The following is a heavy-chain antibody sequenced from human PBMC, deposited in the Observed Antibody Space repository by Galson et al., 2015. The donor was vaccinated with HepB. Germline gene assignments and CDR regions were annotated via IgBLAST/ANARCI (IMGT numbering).Heavy chain of an antibody. CDR1: GFTFSSYA. D-gene: IGHD6-13*01. Sequence: SLRLSCAASGFTFSSYAMHWVRQAPGKGLEWVAVISYDGSNKYYADSVKGRFTISRDNSKNTLYLQVNSLRAEDTAVYYCARGDYSSSWFDYWGQGTLVTVSS. J-gene: IGHJ4*02. V-gene: IGHV3-30*04. CDR3: ARGDYSSSWFDY. CDR2: ISYDGSNK.